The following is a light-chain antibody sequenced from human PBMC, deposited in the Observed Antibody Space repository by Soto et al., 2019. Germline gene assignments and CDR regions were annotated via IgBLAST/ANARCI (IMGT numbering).Light chain of an antibody. V-gene: IGKV3-11*01. CDR2: DAS. Sequence: IVMILSAATVSVKRGERTTLSCRASQNVLSNLAWYQQKPGQAPRLLIYDASNRATGIPARFSGSGSGTDFTLTISSLEPEDFAVYYCQQRSNWTSINFGQGTRLEIK. J-gene: IGKJ5*01. CDR3: QQRSNWTSIN. CDR1: QNVLSN.